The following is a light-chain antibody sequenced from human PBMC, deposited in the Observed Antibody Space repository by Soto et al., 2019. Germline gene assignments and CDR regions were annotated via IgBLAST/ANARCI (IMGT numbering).Light chain of an antibody. V-gene: IGKV1-5*01. CDR1: QSISSW. CDR3: QQYNSYQYT. J-gene: IGKJ2*01. Sequence: DIQMTQSPSTLSASVGDRVTITCRASQSISSWLAWYQQKPGKAPKLLIYDASILESGVPSRFSGSGSGTEFTLTISSLQPDDFATYYCQQYNSYQYTFGQGTKQEIK. CDR2: DAS.